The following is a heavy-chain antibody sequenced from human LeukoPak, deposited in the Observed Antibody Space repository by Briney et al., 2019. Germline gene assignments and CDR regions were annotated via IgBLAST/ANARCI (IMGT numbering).Heavy chain of an antibody. V-gene: IGHV3-21*01. CDR1: GFPFTSFS. J-gene: IGHJ4*02. CDR3: AREVVGATLDYFDY. D-gene: IGHD1-26*01. Sequence: PGGSLRLSCAASGFPFTSFSMNWVRQAPGRGLEWVSSIDDTSTNIYYADSVKGRFTISRDNSKNTLYLQMNSLRAEDTAVYYCAREVVGATLDYFDYWGQGTLVTVSS. CDR2: IDDTSTNI.